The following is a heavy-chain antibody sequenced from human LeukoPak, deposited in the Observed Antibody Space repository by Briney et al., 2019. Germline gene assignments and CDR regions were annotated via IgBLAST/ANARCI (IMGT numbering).Heavy chain of an antibody. D-gene: IGHD4-11*01. V-gene: IGHV3-23*01. CDR2: ISGSGGTT. J-gene: IGHJ4*02. Sequence: PGGSLRLSCAASGFTFSSYAMSWVRQAPGKGLEWVSYISGSGGTTSYADSVKGRVTISRDNSKNTLYLQMNTLRAEDTAVYYCARDVAYSAFDYWGQGTLVTVSS. CDR1: GFTFSSYA. CDR3: ARDVAYSAFDY.